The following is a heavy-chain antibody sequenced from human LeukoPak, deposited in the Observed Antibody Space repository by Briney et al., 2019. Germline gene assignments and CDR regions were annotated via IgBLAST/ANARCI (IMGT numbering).Heavy chain of an antibody. CDR1: GYTFTSYD. D-gene: IGHD3-3*01. CDR2: MNPNSGNT. Sequence: ASVTVSCKASGYTFTSYDINWVRQATGQGREWMGWMNPNSGNTGYAQKFQGRVTITRNTSISTAYMELSSLRSEDTAVYYCARGLLRITIFGVGWRHYYMDVWGKGTTVTVSS. CDR3: ARGLLRITIFGVGWRHYYMDV. J-gene: IGHJ6*03. V-gene: IGHV1-8*03.